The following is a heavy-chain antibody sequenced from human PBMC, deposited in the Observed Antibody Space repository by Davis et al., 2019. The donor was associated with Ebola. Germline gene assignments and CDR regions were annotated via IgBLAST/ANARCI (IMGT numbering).Heavy chain of an antibody. Sequence: ASVKVSCKASGYTFTSYDINWVRQAPGQGLEWMGWMNPNSGNTGYAQKFQGRVTMTRNTSISTAYMELSSLRYEETAVYYCARGSGAIIAAAGEGPIYYYGMDVWGQGTTVTVSS. V-gene: IGHV1-8*01. CDR2: MNPNSGNT. J-gene: IGHJ6*02. CDR3: ARGSGAIIAAAGEGPIYYYGMDV. D-gene: IGHD6-13*01. CDR1: GYTFTSYD.